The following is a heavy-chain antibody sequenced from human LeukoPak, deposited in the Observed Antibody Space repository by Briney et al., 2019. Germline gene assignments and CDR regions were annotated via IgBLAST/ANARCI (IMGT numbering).Heavy chain of an antibody. D-gene: IGHD2-15*01. J-gene: IGHJ3*02. V-gene: IGHV4-30-4*08. Sequence: SETLSLTCTVSGGSISSGDYYWSWIRQPPGKGLEWIGYIYYSGSTYYNPSLKSRVTISVDTSKNQFSLKLSSVTAADTAVYYCARDHGLGVGDAFDIWGQGTMVTVSS. CDR1: GGSISSGDYY. CDR3: ARDHGLGVGDAFDI. CDR2: IYYSGST.